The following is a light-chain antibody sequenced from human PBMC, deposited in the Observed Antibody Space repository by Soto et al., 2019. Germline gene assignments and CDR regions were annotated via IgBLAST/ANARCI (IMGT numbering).Light chain of an antibody. CDR3: QHSYSTPPS. Sequence: DIQMTQSPSSLSASVGDRVTITCRASQSISSYLNWYQQKPGKAPKLLIYAASSLQSGVPSRLSGSGSGTEFTLTIRSLQPEDFATYYCQHSYSTPPSFGQGTRREIK. CDR2: AAS. J-gene: IGKJ5*01. CDR1: QSISSY. V-gene: IGKV1-39*01.